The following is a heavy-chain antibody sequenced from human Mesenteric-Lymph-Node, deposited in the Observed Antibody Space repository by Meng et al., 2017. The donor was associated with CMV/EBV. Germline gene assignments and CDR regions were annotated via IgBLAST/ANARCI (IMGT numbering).Heavy chain of an antibody. D-gene: IGHD2-2*01. CDR1: GGSIISSTYY. CDR2: IYYSGST. J-gene: IGHJ4*02. CDR3: ARADGDIVVVPAAKD. Sequence: SETLSLTCTVSGGSIISSTYYWGWIRQPPGKGLEWIGSIYYSGSTYYNPSLKSRVTISVDTSKNQFSLKLSSVTAADTAVYYCARADGDIVVVPAAKDWGQGTLVTVSS. V-gene: IGHV4-39*07.